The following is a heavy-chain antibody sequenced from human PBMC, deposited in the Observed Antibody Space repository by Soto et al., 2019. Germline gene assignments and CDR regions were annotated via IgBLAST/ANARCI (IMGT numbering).Heavy chain of an antibody. D-gene: IGHD2-21*02. CDR3: ARGGHIVVVTAGGGLLDY. CDR2: IIPIFGTA. V-gene: IGHV1-69*14. Sequence: QVQLVQSGAEVKKPGSSVKVSCKASGGTFSSYAISWVRQAPGQGREWMGGIIPIFGTANYAQKFQGRVTITADKSTSTAYMELGSLRSEDTAVYYCARGGHIVVVTAGGGLLDYWGQGTLVTVSS. CDR1: GGTFSSYA. J-gene: IGHJ4*02.